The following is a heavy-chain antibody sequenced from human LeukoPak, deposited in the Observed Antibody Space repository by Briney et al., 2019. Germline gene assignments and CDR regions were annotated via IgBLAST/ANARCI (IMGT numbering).Heavy chain of an antibody. Sequence: SETLSLTCTVSGGSISSYYWSWIRQPPGKGLEWIGYIYYSGSTNYNPSLKSRVIISVDTSKNQFSLKLGSVTAADTAVYYCARARLTVTTSGSGPDWFDPWGQGTLVTVSS. CDR2: IYYSGST. J-gene: IGHJ5*02. V-gene: IGHV4-59*01. CDR1: GGSISSYY. D-gene: IGHD4-17*01. CDR3: ARARLTVTTSGSGPDWFDP.